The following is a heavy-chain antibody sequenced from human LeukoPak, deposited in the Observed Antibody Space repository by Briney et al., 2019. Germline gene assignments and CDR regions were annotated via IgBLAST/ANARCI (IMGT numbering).Heavy chain of an antibody. Sequence: SETLSLTCAVYVGSFSGYYWSWIRQPPGKGLEWIGEINHSGITTYNPSLKSRVTISVDTSKNQFSLKLSSVTAADTAVYYCERAGSGSYYNYWGQGTLVTVSS. CDR2: INHSGIT. D-gene: IGHD3-10*01. J-gene: IGHJ4*02. V-gene: IGHV4-34*01. CDR1: VGSFSGYY. CDR3: ERAGSGSYYNY.